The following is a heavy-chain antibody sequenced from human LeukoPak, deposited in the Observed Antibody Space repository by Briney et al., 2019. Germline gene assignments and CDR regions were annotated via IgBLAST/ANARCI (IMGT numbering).Heavy chain of an antibody. CDR1: GFTFSSYE. J-gene: IGHJ4*02. V-gene: IGHV3-48*03. D-gene: IGHD3-10*01. Sequence: GGSLRLSCAASGFTFSSYEMNWVRQAPGKGLEWVSYISSSGSNTNYADSVKGRFAISRDNAKNALYLQMDSLRAEDTAVYYCARDQVLYGSGRSPDYWGQGTLVTVSS. CDR3: ARDQVLYGSGRSPDY. CDR2: ISSSGSNT.